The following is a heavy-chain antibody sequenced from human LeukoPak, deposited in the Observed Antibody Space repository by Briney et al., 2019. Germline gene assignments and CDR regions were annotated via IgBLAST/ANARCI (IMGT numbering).Heavy chain of an antibody. J-gene: IGHJ4*02. Sequence: ASVKVSCKASGYTFTVYYMHWVRQAPGRGLEWMGWINPNSGGTNYAQKFQGRVTITRDTSISTAYIELSRLTSGDTAVFYCARAANPQDCFDCWGQRTLVTVSS. CDR2: INPNSGGT. CDR1: GYTFTVYY. V-gene: IGHV1-2*02. D-gene: IGHD4/OR15-4a*01. CDR3: ARAANPQDCFDC.